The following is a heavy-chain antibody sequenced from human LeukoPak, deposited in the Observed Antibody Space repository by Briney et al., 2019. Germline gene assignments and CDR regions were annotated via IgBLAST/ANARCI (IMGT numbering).Heavy chain of an antibody. CDR2: INPNIGAT. J-gene: IGHJ2*01. CDR1: GYTFTGYF. D-gene: IGHD3-10*01. Sequence: ASVKVSCKASGYTFTGYFMHWVRQAPGQGLEWMGWINPNIGATKYARKFQGGVTMTRDTSISTAYMELSRLRSDDTAVYYCARDSTKRSGTYKDWYFDLWGRGTLVTVSS. CDR3: ARDSTKRSGTYKDWYFDL. V-gene: IGHV1-2*02.